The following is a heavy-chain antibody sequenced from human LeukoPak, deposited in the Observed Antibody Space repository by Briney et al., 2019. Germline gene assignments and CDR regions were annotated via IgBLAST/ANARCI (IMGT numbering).Heavy chain of an antibody. V-gene: IGHV3-30-3*01. CDR1: KFTFSNYG. CDR3: ARDRVGATDYFDY. D-gene: IGHD1-26*01. Sequence: GGSLRLSCAASKFTFSNYGMHWVRQAPGKGLEWVAVISYDGSNKYYADSVKGRFTISRDNSKNTLYLQMNSLKAEDTAVYYCARDRVGATDYFDYWGQGTLVTVSS. CDR2: ISYDGSNK. J-gene: IGHJ4*02.